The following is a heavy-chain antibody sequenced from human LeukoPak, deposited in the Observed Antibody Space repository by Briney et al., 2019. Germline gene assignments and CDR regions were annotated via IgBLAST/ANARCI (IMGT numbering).Heavy chain of an antibody. V-gene: IGHV3-15*01. J-gene: IGHJ4*02. CDR2: IKSKTDGGTT. D-gene: IGHD6-13*01. CDR3: TTLRADDSSSWYWEYSGSYGYYFDY. Sequence: PGGSLRLSCAASGFTFSNAWMSWVRQAPGKGLEWVGRIKSKTDGGTTDYAAPVKGRFTISRDDSKNTLYLQMNSLKTEDTAVYYCTTLRADDSSSWYWEYSGSYGYYFDYWGQGTLVTVSS. CDR1: GFTFSNAW.